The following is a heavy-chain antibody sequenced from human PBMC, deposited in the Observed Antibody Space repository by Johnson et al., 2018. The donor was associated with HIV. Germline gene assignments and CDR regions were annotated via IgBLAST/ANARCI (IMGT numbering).Heavy chain of an antibody. D-gene: IGHD3-3*01. CDR2: ISYDGSNK. J-gene: IGHJ3*02. CDR3: AKDGYYDCWSGYHGADAFDI. V-gene: IGHV3-30*04. CDR1: GFTFSSYA. Sequence: QVQLVESGGGVVQPGRSLRLSCAASGFTFSSYAMHWVRQAPGKGLEWVAVISYDGSNKYYADSVKGRFTNSRDNSKNTLYLQMNSLRAEDTAVYYCAKDGYYDCWSGYHGADAFDIWGQGTMVTVSS.